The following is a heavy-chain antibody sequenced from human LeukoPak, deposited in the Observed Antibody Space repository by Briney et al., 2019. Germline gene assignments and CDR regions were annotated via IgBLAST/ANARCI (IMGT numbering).Heavy chain of an antibody. CDR2: INHSGST. J-gene: IGHJ6*03. V-gene: IGHV4-34*01. D-gene: IGHD4-11*01. Sequence: PSETLSLTCAVYGGSFSGYYWSWIRQPPGKGLEWIGEINHSGSTNYNPSLKSRVTISVDTSKNQFSLKLSSVTAADTAVYYCARGRTVTTLVYYYYYMDVSGKGTTVTVSS. CDR3: ARGRTVTTLVYYYYYMDV. CDR1: GGSFSGYY.